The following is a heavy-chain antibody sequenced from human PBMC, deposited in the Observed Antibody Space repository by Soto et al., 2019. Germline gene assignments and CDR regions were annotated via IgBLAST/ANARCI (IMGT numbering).Heavy chain of an antibody. V-gene: IGHV1-24*01. CDR2: FDPEDGET. J-gene: IGHJ4*02. Sequence: ASVKVSCKVSGHTLTGLSMHWVRQAPGKGLEWMGGFDPEDGETIYAQKFQGRVTMTEDTSTDTSYMELSSLRSEDTAVYYCATDGGRDRYNNVSNWGPRTLVTVSS. CDR1: GHTLTGLS. CDR3: ATDGGRDRYNNVSN. D-gene: IGHD4-4*01.